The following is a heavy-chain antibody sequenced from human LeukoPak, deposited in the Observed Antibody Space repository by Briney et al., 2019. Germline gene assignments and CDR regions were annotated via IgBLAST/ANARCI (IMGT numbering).Heavy chain of an antibody. CDR2: ISWNSGSI. V-gene: IGHV3-9*03. CDR1: GFTFDDYA. J-gene: IGHJ4*02. Sequence: PGGSLRLSCAASGFTFDDYAMHWVRQAPGKGLEWVSGISWNSGSIGYADSVKGRFTISRDNAKNSLYLQMDSLRAEDLALYYCVKDISRDSSSWFDYWGQGTLVTVSS. CDR3: VKDISRDSSSWFDY. D-gene: IGHD6-13*01.